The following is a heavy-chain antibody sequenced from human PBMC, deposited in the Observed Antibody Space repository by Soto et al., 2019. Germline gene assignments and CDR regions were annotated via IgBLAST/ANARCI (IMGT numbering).Heavy chain of an antibody. CDR2: IYYSGST. CDR3: ARHRRIYSSSSHYYYYYYMDV. V-gene: IGHV4-59*08. Sequence: SETLSLTCTVSGGSISSYYWSWIRQPPGKGLEWIGYIYYSGSTNYNPSLKSRVTISVDTSKNQFSLKLSSVTAADTAVYYCARHRRIYSSSSHYYYYYYMDVWGKGTTVTVSS. J-gene: IGHJ6*03. D-gene: IGHD6-6*01. CDR1: GGSISSYY.